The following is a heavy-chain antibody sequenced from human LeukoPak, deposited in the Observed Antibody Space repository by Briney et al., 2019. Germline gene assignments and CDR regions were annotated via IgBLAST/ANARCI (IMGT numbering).Heavy chain of an antibody. Sequence: GGSLRLSCSASGFTFSTYAIHWVRQAPGKGLEYVSAISSDGGSTYYADSVKGRFTISRDNSKNTLYLQMSSLRAEDTAVYYCVKERLQFSSSSLSFDYWGRGTLVTVSS. J-gene: IGHJ4*02. CDR1: GFTFSTYA. D-gene: IGHD5-24*01. V-gene: IGHV3-64D*06. CDR3: VKERLQFSSSSLSFDY. CDR2: ISSDGGST.